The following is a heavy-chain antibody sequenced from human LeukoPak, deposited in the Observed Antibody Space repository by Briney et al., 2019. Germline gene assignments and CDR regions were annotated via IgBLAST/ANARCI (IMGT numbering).Heavy chain of an antibody. D-gene: IGHD3-22*01. CDR1: GGSFSTYY. V-gene: IGHV4-59*01. CDR3: ASGASAPFYDSSGFYSYYYGVDL. Sequence: SETLSLTCTVSGGSFSTYYWSWIRQPPGMGLEWIGYIDYTGNTNYKPSLKSRVTISIDTSKNQLSLKMSSVTAADTAVYYCASGASAPFYDSSGFYSYYYGVDLWGQGTTVTVSS. J-gene: IGHJ6*02. CDR2: IDYTGNT.